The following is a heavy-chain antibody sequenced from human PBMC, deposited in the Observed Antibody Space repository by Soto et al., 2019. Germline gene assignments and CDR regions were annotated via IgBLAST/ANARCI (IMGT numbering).Heavy chain of an antibody. Sequence: EVHLLESGGGLVQPGESLRLSCGASGFTFSRCVMSWVRQAPGKGLEWVSCISDSGAGTHYADSVKGRFTISRDNSKNKMYLQMNNLRAEDTGVYYWAKGLINGRWYAADWGQGTLVTGSS. CDR1: GFTFSRCV. V-gene: IGHV3-23*01. J-gene: IGHJ4*02. CDR3: AKGLINGRWYAAD. D-gene: IGHD6-13*01. CDR2: ISDSGAGT.